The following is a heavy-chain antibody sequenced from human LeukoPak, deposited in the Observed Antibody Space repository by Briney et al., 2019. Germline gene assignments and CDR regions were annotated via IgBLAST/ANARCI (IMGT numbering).Heavy chain of an antibody. CDR1: GGSFSGYY. CDR2: INHSGST. CDR3: ARVRSRSYCSSTSCINWFDP. V-gene: IGHV4-34*01. J-gene: IGHJ5*02. Sequence: SETLSLTCAVYGGSFSGYYWSWIRQPPGKGLEWIGEINHSGSTNYNPSLKSRVTISVDTSKNQFSLKLSSVTAADTAVYYCARVRSRSYCSSTSCINWFDPWGQGTLVTVSS. D-gene: IGHD2-2*01.